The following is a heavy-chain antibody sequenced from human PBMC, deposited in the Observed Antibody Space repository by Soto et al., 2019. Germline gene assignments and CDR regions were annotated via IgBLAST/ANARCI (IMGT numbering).Heavy chain of an antibody. CDR1: GYTFTGYY. CDR3: ARGGSGSYYMQYYYGMDV. CDR2: INPNSGGT. Sequence: VKVSCKASGYTFTGYYMHWVRQAPGQGLEWMGWINPNSGGTNYAQKFQGWVTMTRDTSISTAYMELSRLRSDDTAVYYCARGGSGSYYMQYYYGMDVWGQGTTVTVSS. V-gene: IGHV1-2*04. J-gene: IGHJ6*02. D-gene: IGHD3-10*01.